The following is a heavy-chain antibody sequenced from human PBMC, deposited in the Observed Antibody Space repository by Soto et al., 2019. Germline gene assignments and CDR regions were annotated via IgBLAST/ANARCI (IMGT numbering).Heavy chain of an antibody. V-gene: IGHV2-5*02. CDR2: IYWDDDK. D-gene: IGHD6-19*01. CDR3: AHIVVAGLGYYFDY. Sequence: QITLKESGTTLVKPTQTLTLTCTFSGFSLSSTRMAVGCIRQPPGKALEWLALIYWDDDKRYSPFLKSRLTITKDTSKNQVVLTMSNMDPVDTARYYCAHIVVAGLGYYFDYWGQGTLVTVSS. J-gene: IGHJ4*02. CDR1: GFSLSSTRMA.